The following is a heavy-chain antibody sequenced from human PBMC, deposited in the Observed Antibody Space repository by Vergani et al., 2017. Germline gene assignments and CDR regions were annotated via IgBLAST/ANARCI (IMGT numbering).Heavy chain of an antibody. V-gene: IGHV4-39*07. D-gene: IGHD3-22*01. Sequence: QLQLQESGPGLVKPSETLSLTCTVSGGSISSSSYYWGWIRQPPGKGLEWIGSIYYSGGTYYNPSLKSQVPISVDTSKNPFSRKLRPVTAADTAVDYWARESGGYYYESRGYCSGGYFDDWGQGTLVTVSS. CDR3: ARESGGYYYESRGYCSGGYFDD. J-gene: IGHJ4*02. CDR1: GGSISSSSYY. CDR2: IYYSGGT.